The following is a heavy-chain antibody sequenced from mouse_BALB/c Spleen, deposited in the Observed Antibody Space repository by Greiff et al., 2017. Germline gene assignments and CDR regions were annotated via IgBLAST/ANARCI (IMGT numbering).Heavy chain of an antibody. Sequence: QVQLQQSGPGLVQPSQSLSITCTVSGFSLTSYGVHWVRQSPGKGLEWLGMIWGDGSTDYNSALKSRLSISKDNSKSQVFLKMNSLQTDDTARYYCARDRTGTGLDYWGQGTSVTVSS. J-gene: IGHJ4*01. V-gene: IGHV2-4-1*01. D-gene: IGHD4-1*01. CDR1: GFSLTSYG. CDR3: ARDRTGTGLDY. CDR2: IWGDGST.